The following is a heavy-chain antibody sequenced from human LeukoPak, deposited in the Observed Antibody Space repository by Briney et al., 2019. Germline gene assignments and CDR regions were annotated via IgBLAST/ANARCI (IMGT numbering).Heavy chain of an antibody. CDR1: GYSFTNYW. J-gene: IGHJ3*02. CDR2: IYPGDSDT. V-gene: IGHV5-51*01. D-gene: IGHD2-21*01. CDR3: ARPVAYCGGDCLVHAFDI. Sequence: GESLKISGKGSGYSFTNYWIGWGRQLPGKGLEWRGMIYPGDSDTRYRPSFQGQVTISADKSISTAYLQWSSLKASDTAMYYCARPVAYCGGDCLVHAFDIWGQGTMVTVSS.